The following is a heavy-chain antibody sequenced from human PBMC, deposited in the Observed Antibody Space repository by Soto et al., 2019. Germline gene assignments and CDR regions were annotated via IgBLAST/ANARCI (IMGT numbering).Heavy chain of an antibody. CDR1: GYSFTSYW. Sequence: GESLKISCKGSGYSFTSYWISWVRQMPGKGLAWLGRIDPSDSYTNYSPSFQGHVTISADKSISTAYVQWSSLEASDTARYYCARQGAYDSSGYRYQYYGLDVWGQGTTVTVSS. J-gene: IGHJ6*02. V-gene: IGHV5-10-1*01. CDR2: IDPSDSYT. CDR3: ARQGAYDSSGYRYQYYGLDV. D-gene: IGHD3-22*01.